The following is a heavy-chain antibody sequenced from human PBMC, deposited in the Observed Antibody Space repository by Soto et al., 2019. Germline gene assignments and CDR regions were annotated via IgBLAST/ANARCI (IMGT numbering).Heavy chain of an antibody. CDR1: GGSISDNDYY. Sequence: SETLSLTCTVSGGSISDNDYYWSWIRQPPGKGLKWIGTISHTGTAYYNPSLKSRVTISVDTSKNQFSLKLSSVTAADTAVYYCARDVLLWFGDKRDYYYYGMDVWGQGTTVTVSS. V-gene: IGHV4-39*07. CDR3: ARDVLLWFGDKRDYYYYGMDV. D-gene: IGHD3-10*01. CDR2: ISHTGTA. J-gene: IGHJ6*02.